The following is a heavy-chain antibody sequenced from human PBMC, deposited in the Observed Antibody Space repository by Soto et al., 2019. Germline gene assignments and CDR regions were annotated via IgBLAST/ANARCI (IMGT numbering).Heavy chain of an antibody. Sequence: QVQLVESGGGVVQPGRSLRLSCAASGFTFSSYAMHWVRQAPGKGLERVAVISYDGSNKYYADSVKGRFTISRDNSKNTLYLQMNSLRAEDTAVYYCARESPHYYDSSGYYPYFDYWGQGTLVTVSS. J-gene: IGHJ4*02. CDR1: GFTFSSYA. CDR3: ARESPHYYDSSGYYPYFDY. V-gene: IGHV3-30-3*01. CDR2: ISYDGSNK. D-gene: IGHD3-22*01.